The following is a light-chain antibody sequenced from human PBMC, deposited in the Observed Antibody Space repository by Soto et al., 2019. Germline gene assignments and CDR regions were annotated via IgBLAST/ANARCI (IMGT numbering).Light chain of an antibody. CDR2: STS. CDR1: HSVSSY. Sequence: ESGWTQTTATLSLSPGERATLSCMASHSVSSYLSWYHQKPCQAPRFLIFSTSNRATGIPDRFSGGGSGTDFTLTSSRLEPEDFVVYCCQQFGCHPITFGGGAMVEIK. J-gene: IGKJ4*01. V-gene: IGKV3-20*01. CDR3: QQFGCHPIT.